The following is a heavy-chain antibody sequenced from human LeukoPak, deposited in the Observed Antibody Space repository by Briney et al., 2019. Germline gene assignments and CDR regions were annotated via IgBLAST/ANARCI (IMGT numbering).Heavy chain of an antibody. CDR2: ISYDGSNK. J-gene: IGHJ6*02. CDR3: AKVNVLFFGPLGMDV. Sequence: GGSLRLSCAASGFTFSSYGMHWVRQAPGKGLEWVAVISYDGSNKYYADSVKGRFTISRDNSKNTLYLQMNSLRAEDTAVYYCAKVNVLFFGPLGMDVWGQGTTVTVSS. V-gene: IGHV3-30*18. CDR1: GFTFSSYG. D-gene: IGHD3/OR15-3a*01.